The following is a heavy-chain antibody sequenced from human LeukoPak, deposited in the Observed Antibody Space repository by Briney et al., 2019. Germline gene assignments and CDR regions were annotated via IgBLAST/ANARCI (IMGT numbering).Heavy chain of an antibody. CDR2: IYHSGST. J-gene: IGHJ3*01. D-gene: IGHD1-1*01. Sequence: SETLSLTCVVSGGSIVSDIWWSWVRQPPGKGLQWVGEIYHSGSTNYNPSLKSRVTVSVDKSKNQFSLMLTSVTAADTAVYYCARKGLSPPPGPQPDTRRTAFDSWGQGTMVTVPS. CDR1: GGSIVSDIW. V-gene: IGHV4-4*02. CDR3: ARKGLSPPPGPQPDTRRTAFDS.